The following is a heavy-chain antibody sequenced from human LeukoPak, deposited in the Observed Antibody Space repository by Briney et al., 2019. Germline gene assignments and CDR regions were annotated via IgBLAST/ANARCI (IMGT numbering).Heavy chain of an antibody. J-gene: IGHJ1*01. CDR1: GYTFTSYS. CDR3: VRDRYCSSSSCNPAARGYFLY. Sequence: GASVKVSCKASGYTFTSYSFSWVRQAPGQGLEWMGWIGAYNANTDYAQKVQGRVTMTTDTSTSTAYMELRSLRSDDTAMYYCVRDRYCSSSSCNPAARGYFLYWGQGTLVTVSS. V-gene: IGHV1-18*01. CDR2: IGAYNANT. D-gene: IGHD2-2*01.